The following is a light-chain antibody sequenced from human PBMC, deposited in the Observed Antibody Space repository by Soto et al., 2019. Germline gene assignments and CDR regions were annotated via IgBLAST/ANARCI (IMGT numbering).Light chain of an antibody. J-gene: IGLJ3*02. V-gene: IGLV2-8*01. CDR2: EVN. CDR3: ATWDDTLNGRV. Sequence: QSALTQPPSASGSPGQSVTIPCTGTSSDVGGYNFVSWYQQHPGKAPKLMIYEVNKRPSGVPDRFSGSKSGNTASLTVSGLQAEDEADYDCATWDDTLNGRVFGGGTKLTVL. CDR1: SSDVGGYNF.